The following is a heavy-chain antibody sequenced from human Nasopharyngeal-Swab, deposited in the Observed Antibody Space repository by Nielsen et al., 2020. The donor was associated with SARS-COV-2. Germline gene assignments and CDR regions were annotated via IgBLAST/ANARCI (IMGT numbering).Heavy chain of an antibody. Sequence: ASVKVSCKASGGTFSSYAISWVRQAPGKGLEWMGGFDPEDGETIYAQKFQGRVTMTEDTSTDTAYMELSSLRSEDTAVYYCATGPVRGVISWFDPWGQGTLVTVSS. CDR3: ATGPVRGVISWFDP. V-gene: IGHV1-24*01. CDR2: FDPEDGET. J-gene: IGHJ5*02. CDR1: GGTFSSYA. D-gene: IGHD3-10*01.